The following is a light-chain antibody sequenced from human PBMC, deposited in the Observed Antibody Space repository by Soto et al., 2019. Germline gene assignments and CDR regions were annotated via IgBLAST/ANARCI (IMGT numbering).Light chain of an antibody. V-gene: IGLV2-8*01. Sequence: QSALTQPPSASGSPGQSVTISCAGTSSDIGRYTYVSWYRQYPGEAPKLIIYEVTKRPSGVPDRFSGSRSGNTASLTVSGLQAEDEADYYCSSYAGYNNVVFGGGTKLTVL. CDR1: SSDIGRYTY. J-gene: IGLJ2*01. CDR2: EVT. CDR3: SSYAGYNNVV.